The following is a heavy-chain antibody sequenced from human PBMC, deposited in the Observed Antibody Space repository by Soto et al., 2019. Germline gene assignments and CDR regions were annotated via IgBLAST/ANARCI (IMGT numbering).Heavy chain of an antibody. CDR1: GYTFTGYY. J-gene: IGHJ6*02. V-gene: IGHV1-2*02. CDR2: INPNSGGT. D-gene: IGHD4-17*01. CDR3: ARDLEATVTTSYYYYGMDV. Sequence: QVQLVQSGAEVKKPGASVKVSCKASGYTFTGYYMHWVRQAPGQGLEWMGWINPNSGGTNYAQKFQGRVTMTRDTSISTAYMELSRLRSDDTAVYYCARDLEATVTTSYYYYGMDVWGQGTTVTASS.